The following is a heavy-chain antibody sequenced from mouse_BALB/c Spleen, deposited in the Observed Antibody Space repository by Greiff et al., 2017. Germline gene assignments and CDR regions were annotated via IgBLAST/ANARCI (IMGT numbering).Heavy chain of an antibody. D-gene: IGHD2-14*01. CDR3: TRSRYDWGYYFDY. CDR2: IYPSDSYT. Sequence: QVQLQQPGAELVRPGASVKLSCKASGYTFTSYWINWVKQRPGQGLEWIGNIYPSDSYTNYNQKFKDKATLTVDKSSSTAYMQLSSPTSEDSAVYYCTRSRYDWGYYFDYWGQGTTLTVSS. J-gene: IGHJ2*01. CDR1: GYTFTSYW. V-gene: IGHV1-69*02.